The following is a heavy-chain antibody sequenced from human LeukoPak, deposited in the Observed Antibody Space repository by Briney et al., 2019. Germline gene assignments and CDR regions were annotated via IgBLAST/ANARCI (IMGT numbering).Heavy chain of an antibody. D-gene: IGHD2-15*01. CDR3: ARDSGTGSIDY. V-gene: IGHV3-7*01. CDR2: IKQDGSQK. CDR1: GFTFSSYW. Sequence: GGSLRLSCAASGFTFSSYWMSWVRQAPGKGLEWVANIKQDGSQKYYVDSVKGRFTISRDNAKNSLYLQMNSLRAEDTAVYYCARDSGTGSIDYWGQGTLVTVSS. J-gene: IGHJ4*02.